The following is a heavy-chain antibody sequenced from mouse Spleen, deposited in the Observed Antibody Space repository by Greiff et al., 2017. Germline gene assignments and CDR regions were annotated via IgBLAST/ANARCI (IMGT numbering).Heavy chain of an antibody. J-gene: IGHJ2*01. CDR3: TRRGLGYDGYREGYFDY. V-gene: IGHV1-15*01. CDR1: GYTFTDYE. Sequence: VQLQESGAELVRPGASVTLSCKASGYTFTDYEMHWVKQTPVHGLEWIGAIDPETGGTAYNQKFKGKAILTADKSSSTAYMELRSLTSEDSAVYYCTRRGLGYDGYREGYFDYWGQGTTLTVSS. CDR2: IDPETGGT. D-gene: IGHD2-3*01.